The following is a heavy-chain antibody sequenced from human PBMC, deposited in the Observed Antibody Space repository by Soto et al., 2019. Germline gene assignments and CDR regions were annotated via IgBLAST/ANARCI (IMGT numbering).Heavy chain of an antibody. Sequence: LSLTCTVSGDSISSGGYYWSWIRHHPETGLEWIGYIYYSGSTYYNPSLKSRIDISLDTSKNQFSLSLGSVTAADTAVYYCATGDARAYLLAYWGPGILVTVSS. CDR3: ATGDARAYLLAY. J-gene: IGHJ4*02. D-gene: IGHD2-21*01. CDR2: IYYSGST. V-gene: IGHV4-31*03. CDR1: GDSISSGGYY.